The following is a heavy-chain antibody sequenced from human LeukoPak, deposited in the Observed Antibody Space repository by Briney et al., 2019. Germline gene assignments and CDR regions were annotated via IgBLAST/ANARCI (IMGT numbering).Heavy chain of an antibody. CDR1: GGTFSSYA. D-gene: IGHD3-3*01. Sequence: SVKVSCKASGGTFSSYAISWVRQAPGQGLEWMGGIIPIFGTANYAQKFQGRVTITADKSTSTAYMELSSLRSEDTAVYYCARISGFWSGYYGNWFDPWGQGTLVTVSS. V-gene: IGHV1-69*06. CDR3: ARISGFWSGYYGNWFDP. J-gene: IGHJ5*02. CDR2: IIPIFGTA.